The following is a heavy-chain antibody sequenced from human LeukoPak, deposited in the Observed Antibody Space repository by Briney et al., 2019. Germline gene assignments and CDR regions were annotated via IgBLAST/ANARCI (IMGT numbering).Heavy chain of an antibody. CDR3: AKDPWEGGAIHAWFDP. CDR1: GFTFNSYA. Sequence: SGGSLRLSCAASGFTFNSYAMNWVRQAPGKGLEWVSAISGSGGTTYYADSVKGRFTLSRDNSKNTLYLQMNSLGAEDTAVYYCAKDPWEGGAIHAWFDPWRQGTLVTVSS. J-gene: IGHJ5*02. V-gene: IGHV3-23*01. D-gene: IGHD3-10*01. CDR2: ISGSGGTT.